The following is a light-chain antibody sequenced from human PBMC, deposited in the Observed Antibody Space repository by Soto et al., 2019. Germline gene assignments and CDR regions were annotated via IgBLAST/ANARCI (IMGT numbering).Light chain of an antibody. J-gene: IGKJ1*01. V-gene: IGKV3-15*01. CDR3: QQYKDWPPRT. CDR1: QSINSN. Sequence: EIVMTQSPATLSVSPGERATLSCRASQSINSNLAWYQQKPGQGPRLLIYGASTRATATPGRFSGSGSGTEFTLTISSLQSEDFADYYCQQYKDWPPRTFGQGTKVEIK. CDR2: GAS.